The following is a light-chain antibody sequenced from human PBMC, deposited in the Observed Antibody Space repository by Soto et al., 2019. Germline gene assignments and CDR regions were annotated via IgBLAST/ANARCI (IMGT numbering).Light chain of an antibody. V-gene: IGKV1-5*01. CDR2: DAS. Sequence: DIQMTQSPSTLSASVGDRVTITCRASQSISSWLAWYQQKPGKAPKLLIYDASSLESGVPSRFSGSRSGTDFTLTISSLQPADFATYYCQQYNSFSRTFGQGTKVDIK. J-gene: IGKJ1*01. CDR3: QQYNSFSRT. CDR1: QSISSW.